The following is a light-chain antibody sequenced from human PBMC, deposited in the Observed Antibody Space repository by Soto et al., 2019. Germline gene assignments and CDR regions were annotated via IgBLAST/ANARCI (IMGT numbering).Light chain of an antibody. Sequence: DIEMTQSPSTLSGSVGDRVTITCRASQTFSSWLAWYQQKPGKAPKLLIFDASSLESGVPSRFSGSGSGTEFTLTISSLQPDDFATYYCQQYNSYSSWTFGQGTKVDI. V-gene: IGKV1-5*01. J-gene: IGKJ1*01. CDR3: QQYNSYSSWT. CDR1: QTFSSW. CDR2: DAS.